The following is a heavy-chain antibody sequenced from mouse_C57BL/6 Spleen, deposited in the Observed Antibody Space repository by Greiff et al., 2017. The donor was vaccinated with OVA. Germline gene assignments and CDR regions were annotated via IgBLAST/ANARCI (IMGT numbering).Heavy chain of an antibody. J-gene: IGHJ1*03. CDR1: GYTFTTYP. Sequence: QVHVKQSGAELVKPGASVKMSCKASGYTFTTYPIEWMKQNHGQSLEWIGNFHPYNDDTKYNEKFKGKATLTVEKSSSTVYLELSRLTSDDSAVYYCARGAIYYGNYEGYYEVWGTGTTVTVSS. CDR3: ARGAIYYGNYEGYYEV. D-gene: IGHD2-1*01. V-gene: IGHV1-47*01. CDR2: FHPYNDDT.